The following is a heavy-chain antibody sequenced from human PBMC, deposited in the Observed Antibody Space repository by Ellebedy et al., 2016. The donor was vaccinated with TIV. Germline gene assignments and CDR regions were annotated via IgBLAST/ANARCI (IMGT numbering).Heavy chain of an antibody. J-gene: IGHJ4*02. D-gene: IGHD3-3*01. CDR1: GFTFSSYS. CDR3: ARGEFWSGYYTPKNFDY. CDR2: ISSSSSTI. Sequence: PGGSLRLSCAASGFTFSSYSMNWVRQAPGKELEWVSYISSSSSTIYYADSVKGRFTISRDNAKNSLYLQMNSLRAEDTAVYYCARGEFWSGYYTPKNFDYWGQGTLVTVSS. V-gene: IGHV3-48*01.